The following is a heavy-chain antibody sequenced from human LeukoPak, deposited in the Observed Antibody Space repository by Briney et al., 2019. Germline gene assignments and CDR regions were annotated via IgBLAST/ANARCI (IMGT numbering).Heavy chain of an antibody. CDR1: GFTFSSDA. CDR2: ITGSDDRT. D-gene: IGHD5-12*01. J-gene: IGHJ4*02. V-gene: IGHV3-23*01. CDR3: AKGPQLYSGYHPDY. Sequence: PGGSLRLSCAASGFTFSSDAMTWVRQAPGEGLEWVSTITGSDDRTYYADSVKGRFTISRDYSKNTVHLQLNSLRADDTAMYYCAKGPQLYSGYHPDYWGQGTLVTVSS.